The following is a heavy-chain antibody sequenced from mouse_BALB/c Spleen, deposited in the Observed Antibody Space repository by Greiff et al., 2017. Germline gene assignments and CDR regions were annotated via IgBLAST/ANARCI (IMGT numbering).Heavy chain of an antibody. Sequence: QVQLKQPGAELVRPGASVKLSCKASGYTFTSYWINWVKQRPGQGLEWIGNIYPSDSYTNYNQKFKDKATLTVDKSSSTAYMQLSSPTSEDSAVYYCTRSRTTADAMDYWGQGTSVTVSS. CDR2: IYPSDSYT. J-gene: IGHJ4*01. CDR3: TRSRTTADAMDY. V-gene: IGHV1-69*02. D-gene: IGHD1-2*01. CDR1: GYTFTSYW.